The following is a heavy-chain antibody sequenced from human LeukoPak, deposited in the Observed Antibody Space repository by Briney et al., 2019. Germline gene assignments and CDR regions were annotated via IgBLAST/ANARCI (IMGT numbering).Heavy chain of an antibody. Sequence: GGSLRLSCAASGFTFNTYEMNWVRQAPGKGLVWVSRINSDGSSTSYADSVKGRFTISRDNAKNTLYLQMNSLRAEDTALYYCARGVNGDSKFDPWGQGTLVTVSS. D-gene: IGHD4-17*01. CDR2: INSDGSST. V-gene: IGHV3-74*01. CDR3: ARGVNGDSKFDP. J-gene: IGHJ5*02. CDR1: GFTFNTYE.